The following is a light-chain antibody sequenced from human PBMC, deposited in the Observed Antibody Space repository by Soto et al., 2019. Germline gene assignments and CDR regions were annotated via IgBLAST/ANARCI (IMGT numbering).Light chain of an antibody. CDR1: QSISRY. V-gene: IGKV1-39*01. CDR3: QQSYTSPWT. CDR2: GAS. J-gene: IGKJ1*01. Sequence: DIEMTQAPSSLSASVGDRVTIPCRASQSISRYLNWYQQKPGKAPKLLIYGASSLQSGVPSRFSGSGAGTHFTLALSSLQPEDFATYYCQQSYTSPWTFGQGTKVEIK.